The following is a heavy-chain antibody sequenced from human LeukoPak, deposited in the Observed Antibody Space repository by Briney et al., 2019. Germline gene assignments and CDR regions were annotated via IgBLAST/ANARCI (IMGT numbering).Heavy chain of an antibody. CDR3: ARSDGGGCFDS. D-gene: IGHD4-23*01. CDR2: ITGSGDAT. CDR1: GFAFNNYA. Sequence: PGGSLRLSCAASGFAFNNYAMTWVRQAPGKGLEWVSGITGSGDATSYADSVKGRFTISRGNSKNTLYLQMKSLRAEDTAVFYCARSDGGGCFDSWGQGTLVTVSS. J-gene: IGHJ5*01. V-gene: IGHV3-23*01.